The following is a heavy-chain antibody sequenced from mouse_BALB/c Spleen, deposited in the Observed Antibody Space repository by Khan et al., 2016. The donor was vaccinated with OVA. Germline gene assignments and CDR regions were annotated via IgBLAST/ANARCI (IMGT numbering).Heavy chain of an antibody. CDR2: INTETGEP. CDR1: GYTFTDYS. V-gene: IGHV9-2-1*01. J-gene: IGHJ4*01. Sequence: IQLVQSGPELKKPGETVKISCKASGYTFTDYSMHWVKQAPGKGLKWMGWINTETGEPTYADDFKGRFAFSLETSASTAYLQINNLKNEDTTTYFCAKITTTYYALDYWGQGTSVTVSS. CDR3: AKITTTYYALDY. D-gene: IGHD2-4*01.